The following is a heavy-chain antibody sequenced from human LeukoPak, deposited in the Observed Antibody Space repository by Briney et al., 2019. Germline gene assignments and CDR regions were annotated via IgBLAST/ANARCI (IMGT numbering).Heavy chain of an antibody. D-gene: IGHD3-22*01. J-gene: IGHJ6*02. CDR2: IKQDETEK. V-gene: IGHV3-7*01. CDR3: ARDHGYYDSRNV. CDR1: GFTFSNFW. Sequence: GGSLRLSCTASGFTFSNFWMGWVRQAPGKGLEWVANIKQDETEKFYLGSVKGRFTISGDNAKNSLYLQMNSLRAEDTAVYYCARDHGYYDSRNVWGQGTTVTVSS.